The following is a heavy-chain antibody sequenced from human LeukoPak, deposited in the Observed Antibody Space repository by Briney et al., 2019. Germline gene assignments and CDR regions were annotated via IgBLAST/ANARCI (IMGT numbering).Heavy chain of an antibody. Sequence: SETLSLTCTVSGGSISSYYWSWIRQPAGKGLEWIGRIYTSGSTNYNPSLKSRVTISVDTSKNQFSLKLSSVTAADTAVYYCARGIPGYFNTSGYYYDYWGQGTLVTVSS. CDR3: ARGIPGYFNTSGYYYDY. J-gene: IGHJ4*02. CDR2: IYTSGST. D-gene: IGHD3-22*01. CDR1: GGSISSYY. V-gene: IGHV4-4*07.